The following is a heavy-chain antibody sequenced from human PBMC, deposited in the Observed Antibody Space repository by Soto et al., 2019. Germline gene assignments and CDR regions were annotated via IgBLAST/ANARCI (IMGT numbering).Heavy chain of an antibody. Sequence: ASVKVSCKASGYTFTSYDINWVLQAPGQRLEWMGWINAGNGNTKYSQKFQGRVTITRDTSASTAYMELSSLRSEDTAVYYCARTSGYYFYDYWGQGTLVTVSS. CDR3: ARTSGYYFYDY. D-gene: IGHD3-3*01. CDR1: GYTFTSYD. CDR2: INAGNGNT. J-gene: IGHJ4*02. V-gene: IGHV1-3*01.